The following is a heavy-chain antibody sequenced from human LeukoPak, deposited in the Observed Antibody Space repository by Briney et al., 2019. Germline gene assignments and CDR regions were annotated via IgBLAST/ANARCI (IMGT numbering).Heavy chain of an antibody. CDR3: SREGTTAPAGPAQDY. CDR1: GFTFSTYG. CDR2: ISYDGSNI. J-gene: IGHJ4*02. V-gene: IGHV3-30*03. Sequence: GGSLRLSCVASGFTFSTYGIHWVRQAPGTGLELVAVISYDGSNIHYADSVKGRITISRDNSNNTVYLQMNSLKIEDTAVYFCSREGTTAPAGPAQDYWGQGTRVIVSS. D-gene: IGHD6-13*01.